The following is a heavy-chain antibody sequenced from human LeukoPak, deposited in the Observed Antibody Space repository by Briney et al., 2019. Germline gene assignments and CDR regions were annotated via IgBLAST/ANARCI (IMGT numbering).Heavy chain of an antibody. CDR1: GFTFRNYW. D-gene: IGHD1-26*01. V-gene: IGHV3-7*05. CDR2: ISQDGSVK. J-gene: IGHJ4*02. Sequence: PGGSLRLSCAASGFTFRNYWMSWVRQAPGKGLEWVANISQDGSVKNHVDSVKGRFIISRDNAKNSLYLQMNSLRPEDTAVYYCARGAPYRDSDDYWGQGTLVTVSS. CDR3: ARGAPYRDSDDY.